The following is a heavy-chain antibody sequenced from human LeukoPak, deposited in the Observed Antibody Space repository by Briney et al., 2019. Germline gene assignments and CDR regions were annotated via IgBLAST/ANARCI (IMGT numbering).Heavy chain of an antibody. CDR3: ARHSPGWMVRPYCFDS. V-gene: IGHV5-51*01. J-gene: IGHJ4*02. Sequence: GESLKISCKGSGYSFTDYWIAWVRQMPGKGLEWMGLVYPGDSDSRYNPSFRGQVTISVGKANSTAYLQWNSLKASDTAIYYCARHSPGWMVRPYCFDSWGQGTLVTVSS. D-gene: IGHD3-10*01. CDR2: VYPGDSDS. CDR1: GYSFTDYW.